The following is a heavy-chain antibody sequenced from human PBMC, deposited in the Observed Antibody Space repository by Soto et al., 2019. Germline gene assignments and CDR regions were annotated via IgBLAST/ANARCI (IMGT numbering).Heavy chain of an antibody. CDR3: AAGGGRPRYA. CDR1: GGSISRDGYS. D-gene: IGHD4-17*01. CDR2: IHHSGST. Sequence: QLQLQESGSGLVKPSPTLTLTSAVSGGSISRDGYSWSWVRQPPGQGLQRIGYIHHSGSTYYNQSLKNRVNRSVDRSKDQFSLKLSSVTTGDTVEYYCAAGGGRPRYAWGQGTLVTVSS. J-gene: IGHJ5*02. V-gene: IGHV4-30-2*01.